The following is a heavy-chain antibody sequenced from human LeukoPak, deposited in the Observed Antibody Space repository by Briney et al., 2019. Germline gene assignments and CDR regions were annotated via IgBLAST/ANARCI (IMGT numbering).Heavy chain of an antibody. CDR3: ASTFQTPSYYDILTGYPNLYYFDY. J-gene: IGHJ4*02. CDR1: GGSISSSSYY. V-gene: IGHV4-39*07. CDR2: IYYSGST. Sequence: SETLSLTCTVSGGSISSSSYYWGWIRQPPGKGLEWIGSIYYSGSTYYNPSLKSRVTISVDTSKNQFSLKLSSVTAADTAVYYCASTFQTPSYYDILTGYPNLYYFDYWGQGTLVTVSS. D-gene: IGHD3-9*01.